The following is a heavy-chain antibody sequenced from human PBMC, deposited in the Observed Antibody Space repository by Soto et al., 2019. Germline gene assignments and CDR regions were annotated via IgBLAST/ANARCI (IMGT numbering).Heavy chain of an antibody. CDR3: ARDERGTCTGTNCYYFDP. J-gene: IGHJ4*02. CDR2: TSAYNDDT. CDR1: GYIFSHYG. D-gene: IGHD2-2*01. Sequence: QVQLVQSGTEVKEPGASVKVSCKASGYIFSHYGISWVRQAPGQGLEWMAWTSAYNDDTNYAPKLQDRVTLTTDTSTGTAYMELRSLRPDDTAVYYCARDERGTCTGTNCYYFDPWGQGTLVTVSS. V-gene: IGHV1-18*04.